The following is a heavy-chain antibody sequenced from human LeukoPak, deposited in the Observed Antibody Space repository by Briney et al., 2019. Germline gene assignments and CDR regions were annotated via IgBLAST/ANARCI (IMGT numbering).Heavy chain of an antibody. J-gene: IGHJ4*02. Sequence: ASVKVSCKVSGYTFTDCYMHWVQQAPGKGLEWMGLVDPEDGETIYAEKFQGRVTITADTSADTAYMELSSLRSEDTAVYYCATGNSGSYSFDYWGQGTLVTVSS. D-gene: IGHD1-26*01. CDR2: VDPEDGET. CDR3: ATGNSGSYSFDY. V-gene: IGHV1-69-2*01. CDR1: GYTFTDCY.